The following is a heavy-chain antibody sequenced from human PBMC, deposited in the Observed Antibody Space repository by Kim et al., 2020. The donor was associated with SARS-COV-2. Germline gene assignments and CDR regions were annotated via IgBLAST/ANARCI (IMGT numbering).Heavy chain of an antibody. CDR1: GGSVSSGSYY. Sequence: SETLSLTCTVSGGSVSSGSYYWSWIRQPPGKGLEWIGYIYYSGSTNYNPSLKSRVTISVDTSKNQFSLKLSSVTAADTAVYYCARVSAPRQWLERGWFDPWGQGTLVTVSS. V-gene: IGHV4-61*01. D-gene: IGHD6-19*01. J-gene: IGHJ5*02. CDR2: IYYSGST. CDR3: ARVSAPRQWLERGWFDP.